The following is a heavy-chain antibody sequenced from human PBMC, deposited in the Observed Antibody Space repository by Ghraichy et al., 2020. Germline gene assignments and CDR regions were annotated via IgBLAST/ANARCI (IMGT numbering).Heavy chain of an antibody. CDR2: ISSSTRYI. CDR3: SRGGGAGTPVLYHMDV. J-gene: IGHJ6*02. Sequence: GVSLRLSCVASGLMFSPNTMNWVRQAPGKGLEWVSSISSSTRYIYYADSVKGRFTISRDNAQNSLYLQMNSLRAEDTAVYYCSRGGGAGTPVLYHMDVWGLGTTVTVSS. V-gene: IGHV3-21*01. D-gene: IGHD6-19*01. CDR1: GLMFSPNT.